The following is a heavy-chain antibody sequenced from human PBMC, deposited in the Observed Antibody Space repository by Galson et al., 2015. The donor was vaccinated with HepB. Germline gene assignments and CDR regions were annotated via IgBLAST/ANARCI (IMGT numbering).Heavy chain of an antibody. J-gene: IGHJ5*02. V-gene: IGHV3-23*01. CDR1: GFTFSSYA. Sequence: SLRLSCAASGFTFSSYAMSWVRQAPGKGLEWVSAISGSGGSTYYADSVKGRFTISRDNSKNTLYLQMNSLRAEDTAVYYCAKDYYDSSGYDWFDPWGQGTLVTVSS. D-gene: IGHD3-22*01. CDR2: ISGSGGST. CDR3: AKDYYDSSGYDWFDP.